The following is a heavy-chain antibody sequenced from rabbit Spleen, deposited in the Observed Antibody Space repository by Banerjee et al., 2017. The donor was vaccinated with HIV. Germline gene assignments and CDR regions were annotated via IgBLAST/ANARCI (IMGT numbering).Heavy chain of an antibody. V-gene: IGHV1S45*01. CDR3: ARDTASSFSSYGMDL. D-gene: IGHD8-1*01. CDR1: GFSFSDRDV. CDR2: IEIGSSGFT. J-gene: IGHJ6*01. Sequence: QEQLEESGGGLVKPEGSLTLTCKASGFSFSDRDVMCWVRQAPGKGLEWIACIEIGSSGFTYYASWAKGRFTISKTSSTTVTLQMTSLTAADTATYFCARDTASSFSSYGMDLWGPGTLVTVS.